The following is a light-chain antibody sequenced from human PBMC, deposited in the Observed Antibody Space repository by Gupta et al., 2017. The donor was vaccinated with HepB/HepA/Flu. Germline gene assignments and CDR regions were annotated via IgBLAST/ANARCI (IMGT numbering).Light chain of an antibody. CDR3: VGWDDSLSGYV. CDR2: NDN. Sequence: QPVLTQPPSASGTPGQRVTISCSGSSSNIGNDNAYWYQQHPAPAPKLLIYNDNQRPSGVPDRFSGSKSGTTASLAISGLRAEDEADYYCVGWDDSLSGYVFGAGTKFTVL. CDR1: SSNIGNDN. J-gene: IGLJ1*01. V-gene: IGLV1-47*02.